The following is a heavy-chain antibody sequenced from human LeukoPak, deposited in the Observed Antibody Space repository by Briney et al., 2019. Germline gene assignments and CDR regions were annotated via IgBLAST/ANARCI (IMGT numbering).Heavy chain of an antibody. CDR2: IIPILNIT. CDR1: GYTFTGYY. D-gene: IGHD3-22*01. CDR3: ARDDDRAREIDY. Sequence: SVKVSCKASGYTFTGYYIHWMRQAPGQGLEWMGRIIPILNITHYAQKFQGRVTIAADKSTSTAYMELSSLRSEDTAVYYCARDDDRAREIDYWGQGTLVTVSS. J-gene: IGHJ4*02. V-gene: IGHV1-69*04.